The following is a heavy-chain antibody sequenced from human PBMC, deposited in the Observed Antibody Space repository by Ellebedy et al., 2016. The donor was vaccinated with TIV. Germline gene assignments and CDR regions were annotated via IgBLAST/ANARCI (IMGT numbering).Heavy chain of an antibody. CDR2: INPSAGYT. CDR1: GYTFTSYY. Sequence: ASVKVSXKASGYTFTSYYMHWVRQAPGQGLEWMGIINPSAGYTNYAQKFQARVTMTTDTSTSTAYMELRSLRSDDTALYFCARDSDYGGVTNHWYFNLWGRGTLVTVSS. CDR3: ARDSDYGGVTNHWYFNL. V-gene: IGHV1-46*01. J-gene: IGHJ2*01. D-gene: IGHD4-23*01.